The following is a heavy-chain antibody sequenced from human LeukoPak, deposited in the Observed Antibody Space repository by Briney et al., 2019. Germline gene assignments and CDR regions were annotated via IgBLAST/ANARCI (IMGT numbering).Heavy chain of an antibody. CDR3: ARHPGRYNYYYMDV. J-gene: IGHJ6*03. V-gene: IGHV4-59*08. D-gene: IGHD2-15*01. CDR2: IYYNGST. CDR1: GGSIGSYY. Sequence: PSETLSLTCTVSGGSIGSYYWSWIRQPPGKGLECIGYIYYNGSTNYNPSLKSRVTISVDTSKNQLSLKMRSVTAADTAVYYCARHPGRYNYYYMDVWGKGTTVIVSS.